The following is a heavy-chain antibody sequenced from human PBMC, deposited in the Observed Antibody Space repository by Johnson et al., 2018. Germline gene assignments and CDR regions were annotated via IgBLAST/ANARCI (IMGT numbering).Heavy chain of an antibody. D-gene: IGHD6-13*01. CDR2: ISYDGSNK. Sequence: QVQLVQSGGGVVQPGRSLRLSCVASGFAFSDYAIHWIRQAPGKGLEWVAVISYDGSNKYYGDSVKGRFTISRDNSKNTLYLQMNSLRAEDTAVYYCASPGSSWRHAFDIWGQGTMVTVSS. CDR1: GFAFSDYA. V-gene: IGHV3-30*14. CDR3: ASPGSSWRHAFDI. J-gene: IGHJ3*02.